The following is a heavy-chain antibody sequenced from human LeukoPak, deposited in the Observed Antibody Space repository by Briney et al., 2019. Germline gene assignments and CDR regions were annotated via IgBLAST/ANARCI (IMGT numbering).Heavy chain of an antibody. CDR2: INPNSGGT. CDR1: GYXFTGYY. V-gene: IGHV1-2*02. Sequence: ASVKVSCRASGYXFTGYYIHWVRQAPGQGLEWMGWINPNSGGTNYAQKFQGRVTMTRDTCISTAYMELSRLRSDDTAVYYCARDLEWELLYGMDVWGQGTTVTVSS. CDR3: ARDLEWELLYGMDV. J-gene: IGHJ6*02. D-gene: IGHD1-26*01.